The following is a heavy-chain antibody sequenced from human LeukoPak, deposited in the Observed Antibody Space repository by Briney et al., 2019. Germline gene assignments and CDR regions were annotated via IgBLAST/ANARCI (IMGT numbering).Heavy chain of an antibody. J-gene: IGHJ4*02. CDR3: AKDQRSGYEFDY. V-gene: IGHV3-43*02. CDR1: GFTYDDYA. Sequence: GGSLRLSCAASGFTYDDYAMHWVRQAPGKGLEWVSLISGGGGSTYYADSVKGRFTISRDNSKNSLYLQMNSLRTEDTALYYCAKDQRSGYEFDYWGQGTLVTVSS. CDR2: ISGGGGST. D-gene: IGHD5-12*01.